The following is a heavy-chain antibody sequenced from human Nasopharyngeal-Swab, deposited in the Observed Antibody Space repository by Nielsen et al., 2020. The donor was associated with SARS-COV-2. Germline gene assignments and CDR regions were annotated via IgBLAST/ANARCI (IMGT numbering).Heavy chain of an antibody. CDR2: IWYDGSDR. J-gene: IGHJ6*02. Sequence: WIRQPPGKGLEWVAVIWYDGSDRYYADSVKGRFTISRDNSKNTLYLQMNSLRAEDTAVYSCARDHVEVMRHRRSTSCYTSGSTIFRRYYAMDVWGQGTTVTVSS. CDR3: ARDHVEVMRHRRSTSCYTSGSTIFRRYYAMDV. D-gene: IGHD2-2*02. V-gene: IGHV3-33*01.